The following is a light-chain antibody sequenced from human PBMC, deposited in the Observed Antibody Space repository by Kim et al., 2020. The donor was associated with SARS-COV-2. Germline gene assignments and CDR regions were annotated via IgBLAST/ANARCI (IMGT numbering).Light chain of an antibody. CDR2: KAS. Sequence: DIQMTQSPSTLPASVGDRVTITCRASQSISSWLAWYQQKPGKAPKLLIYKASSLESGVPSRFSGSGSGTEFTLTISSLQPDDFATYYCQQDNSYPYTFGQGTKLEI. J-gene: IGKJ2*01. V-gene: IGKV1-5*03. CDR3: QQDNSYPYT. CDR1: QSISSW.